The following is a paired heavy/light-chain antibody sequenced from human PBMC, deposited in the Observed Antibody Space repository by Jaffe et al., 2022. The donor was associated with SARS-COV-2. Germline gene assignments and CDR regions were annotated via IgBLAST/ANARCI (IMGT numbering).Light chain of an antibody. Sequence: DIQMTQSPASLSASVEDRVTITCQASRDISNYLAWFHQAPGKAPKLLIYHAVTLKTGVPSRFSGSGSGTNFSFTISSLQPEDVGTYHCQRYSNLRYSFGPGTKLEIK. CDR1: RDISNY. V-gene: IGKV1-33*01. CDR3: QRYSNLRYS. CDR2: HAV. J-gene: IGKJ2*01.
Heavy chain of an antibody. CDR3: ATEAVDPDALSLDPPPSFLDR. J-gene: IGHJ5*02. CDR2: VIPLVDTT. D-gene: IGHD1-1*01. V-gene: IGHV1-69*08. CDR1: GGPFTNQM. Sequence: QVQLVQSGAEVKKPGSSVRVSCRTSGGPFTNQMIDWVRQAPGQGLEWMGRVIPLVDTTMYAQKFQGRVTLSADKSTSTAFMELNSLQSEDTAVYYCATEAVDPDALSLDPPPSFLDRWGQGTLVTVSS.